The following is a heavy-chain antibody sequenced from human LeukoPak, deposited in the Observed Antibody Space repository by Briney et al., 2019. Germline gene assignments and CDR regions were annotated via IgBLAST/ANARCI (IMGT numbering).Heavy chain of an antibody. Sequence: AETLSLTCTVSGDSFSTHYWTWVRQPPGKGLEWIGYISYSGSTNYNPSLKSPLTISLHTSKNHFSLKLSSVTAAHTAVYYCARDPTTVTKGFDIWGQGTLVTVSS. J-gene: IGHJ3*02. CDR3: ARDPTTVTKGFDI. CDR2: ISYSGST. V-gene: IGHV4-59*11. CDR1: GDSFSTHY. D-gene: IGHD4-17*01.